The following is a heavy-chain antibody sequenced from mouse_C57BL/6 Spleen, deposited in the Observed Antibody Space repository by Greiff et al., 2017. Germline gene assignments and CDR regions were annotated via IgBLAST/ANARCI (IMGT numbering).Heavy chain of an antibody. CDR3: AREGSTMIATNYAMDY. V-gene: IGHV1-72*01. CDR1: GYTFTSYW. J-gene: IGHJ4*01. CDR2: IDPNSGGT. D-gene: IGHD2-4*01. Sequence: QVQLQQPGAELVKPGASVKLSCKASGYTFTSYWMHWVKQRPGRGLEWIGRIDPNSGGTKYNEKFKSKATLTVDKPSSTAYMQLSSLTSEDSAVYYCAREGSTMIATNYAMDYWGQGTSVTVSS.